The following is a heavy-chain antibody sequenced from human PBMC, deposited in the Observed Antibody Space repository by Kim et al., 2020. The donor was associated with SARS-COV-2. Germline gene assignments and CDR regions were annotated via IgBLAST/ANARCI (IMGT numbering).Heavy chain of an antibody. CDR3: ARGNYYDSRIDAFDI. J-gene: IGHJ3*02. V-gene: IGHV4-59*09. D-gene: IGHD3-22*01. Sequence: PLKSRVTISVDTSKNQFSLKLSSVTAADTAVYYCARGNYYDSRIDAFDIWGQGTMVTVSS.